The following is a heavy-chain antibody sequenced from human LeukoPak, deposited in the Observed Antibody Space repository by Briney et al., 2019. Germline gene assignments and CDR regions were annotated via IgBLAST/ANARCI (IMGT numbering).Heavy chain of an antibody. CDR2: INHSGST. CDR1: GWSFSGYY. J-gene: IGHJ5*02. Sequence: SETLSLTCAVYGWSFSGYYWSWIRQPPGKGLEWIGEINHSGSTNYNPSLKSRVTISVDTSKNQFSLKLSSVTAADTAVYYCARVPSYYYDSSGYNGNWFDPWGQGTLVTVSS. D-gene: IGHD3-22*01. V-gene: IGHV4-34*01. CDR3: ARVPSYYYDSSGYNGNWFDP.